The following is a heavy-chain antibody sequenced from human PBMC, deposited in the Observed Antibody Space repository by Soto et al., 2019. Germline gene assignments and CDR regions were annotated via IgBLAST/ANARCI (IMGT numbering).Heavy chain of an antibody. J-gene: IGHJ4*02. CDR2: INPNSGGT. CDR3: ASAAVTGTAGLDF. V-gene: IGHV1-2*02. CDR1: GYTFSGFY. Sequence: ASVKVSCKASGYTFSGFYMHWVRQAPRQGLEWMGWINPNSGGTKSAEKFQGRVTMTRDTSISTAYMELSRLTSDDTAVYYCASAAVTGTAGLDFWGQGTQVTVSS. D-gene: IGHD6-19*01.